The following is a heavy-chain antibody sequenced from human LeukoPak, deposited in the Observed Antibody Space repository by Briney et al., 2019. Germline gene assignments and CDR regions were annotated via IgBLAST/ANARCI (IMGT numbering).Heavy chain of an antibody. Sequence: GGSLRLSCAASGFPFSSFVMTWVRQAPGKGLEWVSSMSGSGGSTYYADSVKGRFTISRDNPKNTLYLQMNSLIAEDTAVYYCAKGYCFDSSGYLNIEYWGQGTLVTVSS. V-gene: IGHV3-23*01. CDR1: GFPFSSFV. CDR2: MSGSGGST. CDR3: AKGYCFDSSGYLNIEY. D-gene: IGHD3-22*01. J-gene: IGHJ4*02.